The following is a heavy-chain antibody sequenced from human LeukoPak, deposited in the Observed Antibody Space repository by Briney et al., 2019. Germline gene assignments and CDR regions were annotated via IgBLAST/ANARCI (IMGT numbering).Heavy chain of an antibody. CDR3: ARLRTPEVTRWFDP. V-gene: IGHV5-51*01. CDR1: GYKFTDHW. Sequence: GESLKISCKTSGYKFTDHWIGWVRQMSGKGLEWMAIIYPGDSDARYSSSFQGQVTISADKSINTHYLQWSSLKASDTATYYCARLRTPEVTRWFDPWGQGTLVTVSS. D-gene: IGHD2-21*02. J-gene: IGHJ5*02. CDR2: IYPGDSDA.